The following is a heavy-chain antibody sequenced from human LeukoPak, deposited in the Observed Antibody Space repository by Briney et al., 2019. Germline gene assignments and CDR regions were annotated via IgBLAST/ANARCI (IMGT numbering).Heavy chain of an antibody. CDR1: GGTFSSYA. J-gene: IGHJ5*02. CDR2: IIPIFGTA. V-gene: IGHV1-69*01. D-gene: IGHD5-24*01. Sequence: GSSVTVSCAASGGTFSSYAISWVVQAPGQGLEWMGGIIPIFGTANYAQKFQGRVTITADESTSTAYMELSSLRSEDTAVYYCAREVEMATTNWFDPWGQGTLVTVSS. CDR3: AREVEMATTNWFDP.